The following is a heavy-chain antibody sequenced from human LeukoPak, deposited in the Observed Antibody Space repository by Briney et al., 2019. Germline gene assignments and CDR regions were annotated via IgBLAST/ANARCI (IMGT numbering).Heavy chain of an antibody. CDR1: GGSISSGSYS. J-gene: IGHJ5*02. D-gene: IGHD6-13*01. Sequence: SETLSLTCTVSGGSISSGSYSWGWIRQPPGKGLEWIGSIYYSGSTYYNSCLKSRVSISIDTSKNQFSLKLSSVTAADTAVYHYARGHRYSSSTRRRWFDPWGQGTLVTVSS. CDR3: ARGHRYSSSTRRRWFDP. V-gene: IGHV4-39*07. CDR2: IYYSGST.